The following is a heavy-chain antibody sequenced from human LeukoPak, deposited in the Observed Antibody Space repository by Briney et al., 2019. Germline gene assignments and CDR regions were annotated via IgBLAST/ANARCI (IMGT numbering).Heavy chain of an antibody. D-gene: IGHD3-16*02. CDR3: ARGRGFRLGELSLRFDY. V-gene: IGHV1-8*01. J-gene: IGHJ4*02. Sequence: ASVKVSCKASGYTFTSYDINWVRQATGQGLEWMGWMNPNSGSTGYAQKFQGRVTMTRNTSISTAYMELSSLRSEDTAVYYCARGRGFRLGELSLRFDYWGQGTPVTVSS. CDR1: GYTFTSYD. CDR2: MNPNSGST.